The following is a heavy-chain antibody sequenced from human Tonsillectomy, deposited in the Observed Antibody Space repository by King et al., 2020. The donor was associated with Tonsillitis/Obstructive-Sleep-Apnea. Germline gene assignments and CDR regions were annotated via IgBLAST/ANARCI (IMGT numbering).Heavy chain of an antibody. J-gene: IGHJ6*03. CDR1: GFTFGYHV. D-gene: IGHD5-12*01. CDR2: IRGKAFGGAT. V-gene: IGHV3-49*04. Sequence: VQLVESGGGLVQPGRSLRLSCTASGFTFGYHVVSWVRQAPGKGLEWVGLIRGKAFGGATEYAASVKGRFTISRDDSKSIAYLQMNSLQTEDTAVYYCPVYMVAPPSFYYYYYMDVWGKGTTVTVSS. CDR3: PVYMVAPPSFYYYYYMDV.